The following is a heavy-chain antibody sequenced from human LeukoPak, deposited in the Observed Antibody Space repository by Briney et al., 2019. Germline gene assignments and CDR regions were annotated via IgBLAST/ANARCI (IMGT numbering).Heavy chain of an antibody. Sequence: ASVKVSCKASGGTFSSYGISWVRQAPGQGLEWMGWISAYNGNTNYAQKLQGRVTMTTDTSTSTAYMELRSLRSDDTAAYYCAREDEVGTDSVDYWGQGTLVTVSS. V-gene: IGHV1-18*01. D-gene: IGHD1-26*01. J-gene: IGHJ4*02. CDR2: ISAYNGNT. CDR3: AREDEVGTDSVDY. CDR1: GGTFSSYG.